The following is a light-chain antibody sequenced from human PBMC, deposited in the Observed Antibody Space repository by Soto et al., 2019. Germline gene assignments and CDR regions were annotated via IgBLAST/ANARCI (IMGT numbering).Light chain of an antibody. CDR1: KNDIGVYDF. J-gene: IGLJ1*01. V-gene: IGLV2-8*01. CDR3: KSYAGSNTYV. Sequence: QSALTQPPSASGSPGQSVTISCTGTKNDIGVYDFVSWYQHHPGKAPRLIIYEVVHRPSGVPDRFSGSKSGNTASLTVSGPQDEDEADYFCKSYAGSNTYVFGSGTKLTVL. CDR2: EVV.